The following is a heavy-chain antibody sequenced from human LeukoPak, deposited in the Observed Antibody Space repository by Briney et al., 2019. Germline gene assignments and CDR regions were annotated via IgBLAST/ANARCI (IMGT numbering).Heavy chain of an antibody. CDR3: ARGGTEGGLEISFFFDL. D-gene: IGHD1-1*01. CDR1: GGSISGSY. V-gene: IGHV4-59*01. J-gene: IGHJ2*01. Sequence: ASETLSLTCTVSGGSISGSYWSWIRQPPGKGLEWIGYIFYGSTNYNPSLKSRVTISVDTSKNLFSLKLSSVTAADAAVYYCARGGTEGGLEISFFFDLWGRGTLVTVSS. CDR2: IFYGST.